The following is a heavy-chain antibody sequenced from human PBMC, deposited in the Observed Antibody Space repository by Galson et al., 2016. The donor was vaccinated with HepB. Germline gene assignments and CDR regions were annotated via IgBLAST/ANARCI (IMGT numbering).Heavy chain of an antibody. V-gene: IGHV3-30*18. CDR1: GFIFSSYG. D-gene: IGHD6-6*01. J-gene: IGHJ4*02. Sequence: SLRLSCAASGFIFSSYGMHWVRQAPGKGLEWVAVISYDGSNRYYADSVKGRFTISRDNSKNTLYLQMNNLRPEDTAVYYCAKDYAVAARPPDYWGQGTLVTCSS. CDR2: ISYDGSNR. CDR3: AKDYAVAARPPDY.